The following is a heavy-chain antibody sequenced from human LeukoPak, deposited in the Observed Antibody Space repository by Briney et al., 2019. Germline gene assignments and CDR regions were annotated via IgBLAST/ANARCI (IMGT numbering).Heavy chain of an antibody. D-gene: IGHD5-18*01. CDR3: ARDLSGVTGYTYGRGIDY. V-gene: IGHV3-7*01. CDR1: GFTFSSYW. Sequence: GGSLRLSCAASGFTFSSYWMSWVRRAPGKGLEWVANIKKDGSEKYYVDSVKGRFTISRDNAKTSLYLQMNSLRAEDTAVYYCARDLSGVTGYTYGRGIDYWGQGTLVTVSS. CDR2: IKKDGSEK. J-gene: IGHJ4*02.